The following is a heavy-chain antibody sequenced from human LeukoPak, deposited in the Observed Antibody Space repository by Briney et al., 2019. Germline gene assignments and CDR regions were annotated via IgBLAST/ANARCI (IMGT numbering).Heavy chain of an antibody. CDR1: GGTFISYA. Sequence: SVKVSCKASGGTFISYAISWVRQAPGQGLEWMGGIIPIFGTANYAQKLQGRVTITADESTSTAYMELSSLRSEDTAVYYCARNPGGDCYYCYYYWGQGTLVTVSS. J-gene: IGHJ4*02. D-gene: IGHD2-21*02. CDR3: ARNPGGDCYYCYYY. CDR2: IIPIFGTA. V-gene: IGHV1-69*13.